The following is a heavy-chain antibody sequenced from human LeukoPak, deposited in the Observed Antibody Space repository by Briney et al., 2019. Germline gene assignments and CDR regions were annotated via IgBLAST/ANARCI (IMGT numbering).Heavy chain of an antibody. CDR3: AQSRDGYNPFFDY. V-gene: IGHV3-11*01. Sequence: GGSLRLSCAASGFTFSDYYMSWIRQAPGKGLEWVSYISSSGSTIYYADSVKGRFTISRDNAKNSLYLQMNSLRAEDTAVYYCAQSRDGYNPFFDYWGQGTPVTVSS. CDR1: GFTFSDYY. D-gene: IGHD5-12*01. J-gene: IGHJ4*02. CDR2: ISSSGSTI.